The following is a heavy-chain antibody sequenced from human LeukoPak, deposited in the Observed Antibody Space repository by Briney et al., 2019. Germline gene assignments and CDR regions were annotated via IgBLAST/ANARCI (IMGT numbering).Heavy chain of an antibody. CDR2: INQSGST. Sequence: PSETLSLTCAVYGGSFSGYYWSWIRQPPGKGLEWIGEINQSGSTNYSPSLKSRVTISVDTSKNQFSLKLSSVTAADTAVYYCARHGKTYYYDSSGSGTDYWGQGTLVTVSS. J-gene: IGHJ4*02. V-gene: IGHV4-34*01. CDR3: ARHGKTYYYDSSGSGTDY. CDR1: GGSFSGYY. D-gene: IGHD3-22*01.